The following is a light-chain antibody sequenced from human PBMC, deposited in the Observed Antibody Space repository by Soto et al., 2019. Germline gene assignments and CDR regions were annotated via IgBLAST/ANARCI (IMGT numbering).Light chain of an antibody. J-gene: IGKJ4*01. CDR1: QSVDSY. CDR3: QQRSNGLT. V-gene: IGKV3-11*01. CDR2: DVF. Sequence: EIVLTQSPATLSLSPGERATLSCRASQSVDSYLAWYQQKPGQAPRLLIFDVFYRGTCIPARFSGSGSGTHLTLTISGLEPEDLAVYYCQQRSNGLTFGGGTKGEMK.